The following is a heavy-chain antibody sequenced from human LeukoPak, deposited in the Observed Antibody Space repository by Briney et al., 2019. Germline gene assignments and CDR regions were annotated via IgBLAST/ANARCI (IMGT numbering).Heavy chain of an antibody. V-gene: IGHV5-51*01. Sequence: GESLKISCKGSGYSFTSYWIGWVRPMPGKGLEWMGIIYPGDSDTRYSPSFQGQVTISADKSISTAYLQWSSLKASDTAMYYCARHTSPYCSGGSCYSMIGAFDIWGQGTMVTVSS. D-gene: IGHD2-15*01. CDR3: ARHTSPYCSGGSCYSMIGAFDI. CDR2: IYPGDSDT. CDR1: GYSFTSYW. J-gene: IGHJ3*02.